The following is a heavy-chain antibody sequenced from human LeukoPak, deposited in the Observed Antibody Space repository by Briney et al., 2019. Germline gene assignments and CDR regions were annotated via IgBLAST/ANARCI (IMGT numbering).Heavy chain of an antibody. CDR2: IKQDGSEK. CDR1: GFTFSSYS. D-gene: IGHD3-3*01. V-gene: IGHV3-7*01. Sequence: GGSLRLSCAASGFTFSSYSMNWVRQAPGKGLEWVANIKQDGSEKYYVDSVKGRFTISRDNAKNSLYLQMNSLRAEDTAVYYCARFYYDFWSGYQPLDYWGQGTLVTVSS. J-gene: IGHJ4*02. CDR3: ARFYYDFWSGYQPLDY.